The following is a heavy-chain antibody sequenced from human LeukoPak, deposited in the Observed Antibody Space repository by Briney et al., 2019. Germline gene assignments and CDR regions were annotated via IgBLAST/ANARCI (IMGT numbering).Heavy chain of an antibody. CDR1: GFPFRSFS. CDR3: AGAEGSGISFDY. D-gene: IGHD3-10*01. CDR2: IRGSSTYI. J-gene: IGHJ4*02. Sequence: GGSLRLSCVASGFPFRSFSMNWVRQAPGKGLEWVSSIRGSSTYIYYADSVKGRFTISRDNAKNSLYLQMNSLRVDDTAVYYCAGAEGSGISFDYWGQGTLVTVSS. V-gene: IGHV3-21*01.